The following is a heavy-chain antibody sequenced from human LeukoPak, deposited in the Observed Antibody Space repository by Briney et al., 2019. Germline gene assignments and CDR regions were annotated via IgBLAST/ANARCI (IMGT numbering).Heavy chain of an antibody. CDR1: GFTFSSYA. D-gene: IGHD6-13*01. J-gene: IGHJ4*02. V-gene: IGHV3-30*04. Sequence: PGRSLRLSCAASGFTFSSYAMHWVRQAPGKGLEWVAVISYDGSNKYYADSVKGRFTISRDNSKNTLYLQMNSLRAEDTAVYYCARDGVAAAGHYFDYWGQGTLVTVSP. CDR3: ARDGVAAAGHYFDY. CDR2: ISYDGSNK.